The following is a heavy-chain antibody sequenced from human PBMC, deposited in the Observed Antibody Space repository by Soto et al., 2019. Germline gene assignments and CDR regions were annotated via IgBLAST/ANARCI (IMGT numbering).Heavy chain of an antibody. CDR3: ARLEGLATISYYFDF. J-gene: IGHJ4*02. CDR2: IYYRGNA. CDR1: DDSINSDKYY. V-gene: IGHV4-39*01. D-gene: IGHD3-9*01. Sequence: QLQLQESGPGLVKPSETLSLTCSVSDDSINSDKYYWGWIRQPPGKGLEWIGSIYYRGNAYYNPSPQTGVTIPLDKSKSQFSLKLTSVTAADSAVYFWARLEGLATISYYFDFWGPGALVTVSS.